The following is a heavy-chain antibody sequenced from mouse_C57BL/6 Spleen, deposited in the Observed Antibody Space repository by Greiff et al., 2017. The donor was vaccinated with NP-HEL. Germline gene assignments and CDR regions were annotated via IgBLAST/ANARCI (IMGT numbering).Heavy chain of an antibody. J-gene: IGHJ1*03. CDR2: IYPGDGDT. CDR3: ARRPLSYWYFDV. CDR1: GYAFSSYW. Sequence: QVQLQQSGAELVKPGASVKISCKASGYAFSSYWMNWVKQRPGKGLEWIGQIYPGDGDTNYNGKFKGKATLTADKSSSTAYMQLSILTYEDSAVYFCARRPLSYWYFDVGGTGTTVTVSS. V-gene: IGHV1-80*01.